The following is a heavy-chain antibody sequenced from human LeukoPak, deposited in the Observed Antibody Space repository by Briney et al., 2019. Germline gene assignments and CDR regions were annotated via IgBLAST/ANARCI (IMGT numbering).Heavy chain of an antibody. Sequence: ASVKISCKTSGHSMSTFGITWVRHAPGQGLEWIGWMSSDNGNTNYADKFQGRVSITRDTSRTTAYMELRSLRSDDTAVYFCANVAKGRYFYYYMDVWGAGTTVTVSS. CDR1: GHSMSTFG. D-gene: IGHD5-12*01. J-gene: IGHJ6*03. CDR3: ANVAKGRYFYYYMDV. CDR2: MSSDNGNT. V-gene: IGHV1-18*01.